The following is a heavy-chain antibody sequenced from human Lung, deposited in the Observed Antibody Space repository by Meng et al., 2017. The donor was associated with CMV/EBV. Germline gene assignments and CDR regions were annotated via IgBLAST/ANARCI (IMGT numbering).Heavy chain of an antibody. V-gene: IGHV3-13*01. Sequence: GESXKISXVASGFTFSSYDMHWVRQATGKGLEWVSAIGTAGDTYYPGSVKGRFTISRENAKNSLYLQMNSLRAGDTAVYYCARSATVTTLGSRYGMDVWGQGXTVTVSS. CDR2: IGTAGDT. J-gene: IGHJ6*02. CDR1: GFTFSSYD. CDR3: ARSATVTTLGSRYGMDV. D-gene: IGHD4-11*01.